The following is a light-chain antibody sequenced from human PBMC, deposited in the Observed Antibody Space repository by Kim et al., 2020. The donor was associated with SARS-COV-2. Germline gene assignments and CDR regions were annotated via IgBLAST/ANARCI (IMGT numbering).Light chain of an antibody. CDR3: QEYKVWPPVFA. CDR2: EAF. V-gene: IGKV3-15*01. J-gene: IGKJ2*01. Sequence: SLGERATLSCRASQSGGNYVAWYQQRPGQTPRLLIYEAFTRATGVPLRFSATGSGTEFTLTISSLQPEDFATYYCQEYKVWPPVFAFGQGTKLEI. CDR1: QSGGNY.